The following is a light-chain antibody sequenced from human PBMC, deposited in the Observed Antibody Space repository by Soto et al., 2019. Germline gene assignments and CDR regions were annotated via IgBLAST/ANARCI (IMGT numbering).Light chain of an antibody. CDR1: QSVSSSY. J-gene: IGKJ1*01. Sequence: ETVLTQSPGTLSLSPGEGATLSCRASQSVSSSYLAWYQQKPGQAPRLLIYGASSRATGIPDRFSGSGSGTDFTLTIXXLEPEDXAXXXXXXXGXSPEWTFGQGTKVEIK. CDR3: XXXGXSPEWT. CDR2: GAS. V-gene: IGKV3-20*01.